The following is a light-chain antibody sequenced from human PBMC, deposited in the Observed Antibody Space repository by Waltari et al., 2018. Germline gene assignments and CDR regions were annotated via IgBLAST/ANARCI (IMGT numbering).Light chain of an antibody. J-gene: IGKJ4*01. CDR1: QSISSW. CDR3: QQYNSYPFT. V-gene: IGKV1-5*03. CDR2: KAS. Sequence: DIQMTQSPSTLSASVGDRVTITCRASQSISSWLAWYQQKPGKAPNLLIYKASSLESGVPSRFSGSGSGTEFTLTISSLQPDDCATYYCQQYNSYPFTFGGGTK.